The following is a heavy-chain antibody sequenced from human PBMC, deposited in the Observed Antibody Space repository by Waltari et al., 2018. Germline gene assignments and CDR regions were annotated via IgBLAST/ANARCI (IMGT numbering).Heavy chain of an antibody. Sequence: EVQLVESGGGLVQPGGSLRLSCTASGFTFSSYDMTWVRQAPGKGLEWVSYISSSGSTIYYADSVKGRFTISRDNAKNSLYLQMNSLRAEDTAVYYCARDGDYRGFDYWGQGTLVTVSS. CDR2: ISSSGSTI. J-gene: IGHJ4*02. CDR3: ARDGDYRGFDY. V-gene: IGHV3-48*03. D-gene: IGHD4-17*01. CDR1: GFTFSSYD.